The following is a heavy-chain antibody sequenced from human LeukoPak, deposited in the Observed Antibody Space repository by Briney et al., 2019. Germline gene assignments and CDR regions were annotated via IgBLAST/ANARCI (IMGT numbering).Heavy chain of an antibody. D-gene: IGHD4-17*01. Sequence: PETLSLTCAVYGGSFSGYYWSWIRQPPGKGLEWIGEINHSGSTNYNPSLKSRVTISVDTSKNQFSLKLSSVTAADTAVYYCARGRGTVTTYAYWGQGTMVTVSS. CDR1: GGSFSGYY. J-gene: IGHJ4*02. CDR2: INHSGST. CDR3: ARGRGTVTTYAY. V-gene: IGHV4-34*01.